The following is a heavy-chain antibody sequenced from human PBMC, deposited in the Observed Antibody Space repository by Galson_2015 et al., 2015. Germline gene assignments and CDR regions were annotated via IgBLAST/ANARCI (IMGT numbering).Heavy chain of an antibody. CDR2: ISPTSRTI. V-gene: IGHV3-48*01. D-gene: IGHD2/OR15-2a*01. J-gene: IGHJ4*02. Sequence: SLRLSCAASGFTFNTYDMNWVRQAPGKGLEWVAHISPTSRTIHYADSVQGRFIISRDNAKNSLYLQMNSLRAEDTAVYYCAKRGYCDRDSCQTEFDNWGQGTLATVSS. CDR3: AKRGYCDRDSCQTEFDN. CDR1: GFTFNTYD.